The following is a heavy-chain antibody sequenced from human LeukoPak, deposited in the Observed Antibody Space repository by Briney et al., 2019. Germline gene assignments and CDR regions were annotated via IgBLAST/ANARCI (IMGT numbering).Heavy chain of an antibody. CDR3: ARVKVSENYDYVWGSYRYIDY. CDR1: GFTFSSYW. J-gene: IGHJ4*02. Sequence: GGSLRLSCAASGFTFSSYWMHWVRQAPGKGLVWVSRINSDGSSTSYADSVKGRFTISRDNAKNTLYLQMNSLRDEDTAVYYCARVKVSENYDYVWGSYRYIDYWGQGTLVTVSS. D-gene: IGHD3-16*02. V-gene: IGHV3-74*01. CDR2: INSDGSST.